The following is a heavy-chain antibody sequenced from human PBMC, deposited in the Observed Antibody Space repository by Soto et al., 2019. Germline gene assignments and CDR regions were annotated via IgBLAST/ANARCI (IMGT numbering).Heavy chain of an antibody. J-gene: IGHJ5*02. CDR2: INAGNGNT. CDR1: GYTFTGYA. CDR3: ARVPYYYDSSGYYSNWFDP. V-gene: IGHV1-3*01. Sequence: XSVKVSCKASGYTFTGYAMHWVRQAPGQSLEWMGWINAGNGNTKYSQKFQGRVTITRDTSASTAYMELSSLRSEDTAVYYCARVPYYYDSSGYYSNWFDPWGQGTLVTVSS. D-gene: IGHD3-22*01.